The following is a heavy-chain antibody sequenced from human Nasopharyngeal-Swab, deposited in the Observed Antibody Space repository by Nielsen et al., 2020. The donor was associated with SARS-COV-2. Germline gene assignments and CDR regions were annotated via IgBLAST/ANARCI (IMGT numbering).Heavy chain of an antibody. CDR1: GFTFSEYH. D-gene: IGHD2-8*01. CDR2: INVDGSVT. J-gene: IGHJ3*02. V-gene: IGHV3-74*01. Sequence: GESLKISCAASGFTFSEYHMNWVRHAPGKGLLWLSRINVDGSVTTYAGAVKGRFTVSRDNARNTLYLQMNSLSVEDTAVYYCAKGDTNGANDAFDIWGQGTMVTVSS. CDR3: AKGDTNGANDAFDI.